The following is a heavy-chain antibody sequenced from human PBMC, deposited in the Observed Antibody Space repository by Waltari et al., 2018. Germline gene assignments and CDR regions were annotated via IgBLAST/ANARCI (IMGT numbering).Heavy chain of an antibody. CDR3: ARQPAGYYEKSGYYPYYFDY. Sequence: QVQLQESGPGLVKPSETLSLTCTVSGGSISNYYWSWIRQPPGKGLEWIGCMYYSGSTKDNPSRKSRVTMSLDTSKNEFSLKMTSMTAADTAVYYCARQPAGYYEKSGYYPYYFDYWGQGIPITVSS. CDR1: GGSISNYY. V-gene: IGHV4-59*08. CDR2: MYYSGST. J-gene: IGHJ4*02. D-gene: IGHD3-22*01.